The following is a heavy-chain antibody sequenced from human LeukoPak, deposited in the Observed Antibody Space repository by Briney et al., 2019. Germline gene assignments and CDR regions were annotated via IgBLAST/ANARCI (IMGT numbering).Heavy chain of an antibody. CDR3: ARAPKDGYNQRYFDY. J-gene: IGHJ4*02. D-gene: IGHD5-24*01. Sequence: RWASVKVSCKASGGTFSSYTISWVRQAPGQGLEWMGRIIPILGIANYAQKFQGRVTITADKSTSTAYMKLSSLRSEDTAVYYCARAPKDGYNQRYFDYWGQGTLVTVSS. CDR1: GGTFSSYT. CDR2: IIPILGIA. V-gene: IGHV1-69*02.